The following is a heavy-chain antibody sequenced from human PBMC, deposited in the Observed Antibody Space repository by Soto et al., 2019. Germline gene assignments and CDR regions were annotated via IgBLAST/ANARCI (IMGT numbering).Heavy chain of an antibody. J-gene: IGHJ4*02. CDR2: IYYSGST. D-gene: IGHD6-19*01. CDR1: GGSISSSSYY. V-gene: IGHV4-39*01. CDR3: ARHSDWWLVGY. Sequence: QLQLQESGPGLVKPSETLSLTCTVSGGSISSSSYYWGWIRQPPGKGLEWIGSIYYSGSTYYNPSLKSRVTISVDTSKNQFSLKLSSVTAADTAVYYCARHSDWWLVGYWGQGTLVTVSS.